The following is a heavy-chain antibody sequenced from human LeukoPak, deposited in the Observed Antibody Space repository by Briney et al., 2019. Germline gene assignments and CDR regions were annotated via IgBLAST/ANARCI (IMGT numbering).Heavy chain of an antibody. Sequence: PSETLSLTCTVSGGSISSYYWSWIRQPPGEGLEWIGYIYYSGSTNYNPSLKSRVTISVDTFKNQFSLKLSSVTAADTAVYYCARTRGDTSAYHPLDYWGQGTLVTVSS. D-gene: IGHD3-22*01. CDR1: GGSISSYY. V-gene: IGHV4-59*08. CDR3: ARTRGDTSAYHPLDY. J-gene: IGHJ4*02. CDR2: IYYSGST.